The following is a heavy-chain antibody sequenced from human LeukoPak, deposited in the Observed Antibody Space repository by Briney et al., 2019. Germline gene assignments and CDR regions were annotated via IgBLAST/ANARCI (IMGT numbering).Heavy chain of an antibody. D-gene: IGHD3-10*01. CDR3: ANDYRSGSFHDF. CDR2: ISRRDDYT. Sequence: PGLSLRLSCAASGFAFSSYAMSWVRQPPGKGLEWVSVISRRDDYTYYADSVKGRFTISRDNSKNTLYLQMNTLRAEDTAVYYCANDYRSGSFHDFWGQGTLVTVSS. CDR1: GFAFSSYA. V-gene: IGHV3-23*01. J-gene: IGHJ4*02.